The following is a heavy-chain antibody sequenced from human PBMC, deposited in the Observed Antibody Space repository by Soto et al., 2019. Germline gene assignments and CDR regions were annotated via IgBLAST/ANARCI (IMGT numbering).Heavy chain of an antibody. V-gene: IGHV3-9*01. CDR1: GFTFDDYA. J-gene: IGHJ6*03. Sequence: EVQLVESGGGLVQPGRSLRLSCAASGFTFDDYAMHWVRQAPGKGLEWVSGISWNSGSIDYTDSVKGRFTISRDNAKNSLYLQMNSLRAEDTDLYYCVAHAHRHDYFLMDVWGKGTTVTVSS. CDR2: ISWNSGSI. CDR3: VAHAHRHDYFLMDV.